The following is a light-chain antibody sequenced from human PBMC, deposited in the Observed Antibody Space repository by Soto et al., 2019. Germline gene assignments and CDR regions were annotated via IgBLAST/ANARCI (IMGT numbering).Light chain of an antibody. CDR1: AVPKQY. CDR3: QSAASDGAYWV. V-gene: IGLV3-25*03. CDR2: KDR. Sequence: SYELTQPPSVSVSPGQTARITCSGDAVPKQYAYWYQQKTGQAPILLIYKDRERPSGMPERFSSATSGTTVTLTITGVQAEDEADYHCQSAASDGAYWVFGGGTKLTVL. J-gene: IGLJ3*02.